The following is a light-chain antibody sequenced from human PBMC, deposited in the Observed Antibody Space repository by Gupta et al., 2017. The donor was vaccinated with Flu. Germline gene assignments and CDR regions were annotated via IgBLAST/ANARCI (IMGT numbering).Light chain of an antibody. CDR1: QSVSSSY. J-gene: IGKJ2*03. V-gene: IGKV3-20*01. Sequence: EIVLTPSPGTLSLSPGERANLSCRASQSVSSSYLAWYQQKPGQAPRLLIYGASSRATGIPDRFSGSGSGTDFTLTISRREPEDFAVYYCQQYGSSPQYSFGQGTKLEIK. CDR2: GAS. CDR3: QQYGSSPQYS.